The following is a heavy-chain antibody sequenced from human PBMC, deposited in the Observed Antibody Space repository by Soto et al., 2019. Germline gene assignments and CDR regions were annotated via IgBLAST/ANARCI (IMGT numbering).Heavy chain of an antibody. D-gene: IGHD4-4*01. CDR2: ISYDGSNK. V-gene: IGHV3-30-3*01. Sequence: QVPLVESGGGVVQPGRSLRLSCAASGFTFSSYAMHWVRQAPGKGLEWVAVISYDGSNKYYADSVKGRFTISRDNSKNTLYLQMNSLRLEATAVYYCARPLWRDDYNWGYFDLWGRGTLVTVSS. CDR1: GFTFSSYA. J-gene: IGHJ2*01. CDR3: ARPLWRDDYNWGYFDL.